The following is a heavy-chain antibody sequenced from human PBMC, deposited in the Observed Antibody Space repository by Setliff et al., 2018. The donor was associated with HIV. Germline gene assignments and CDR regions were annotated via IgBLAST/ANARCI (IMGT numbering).Heavy chain of an antibody. CDR2: IYSSGAT. V-gene: IGHV4-4*07. J-gene: IGHJ2*01. CDR1: GNSFSIHY. CDR3: AKDRGYYFDL. D-gene: IGHD3-10*01. Sequence: SETLSLTCSVSGNSFSIHYWNWIRQPAGKGLEWIGRIYSSGATSYNPSLRSRVTMSVDTSKNQLSLTLDSMTAADTAVYYCAKDRGYYFDLWGRGSLVTVSS.